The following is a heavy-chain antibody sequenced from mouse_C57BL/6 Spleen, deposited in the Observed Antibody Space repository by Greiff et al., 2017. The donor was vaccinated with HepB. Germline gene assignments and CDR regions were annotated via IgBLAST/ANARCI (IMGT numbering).Heavy chain of an antibody. Sequence: QVQLKESGAELVRPGTSVKVSCKASGYAFTNYLIEWVKQRPGQGLEWIGVINPGSGGTNYNEKFKGKATLTADKSSSTAYMQLSSLTSEDSAVYFCARENAMDYWGQGTSVTVSS. V-gene: IGHV1-54*01. CDR1: GYAFTNYL. CDR2: INPGSGGT. J-gene: IGHJ4*01. CDR3: ARENAMDY.